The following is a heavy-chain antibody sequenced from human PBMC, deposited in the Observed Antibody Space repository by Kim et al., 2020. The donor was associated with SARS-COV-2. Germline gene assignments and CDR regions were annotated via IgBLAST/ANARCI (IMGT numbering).Heavy chain of an antibody. CDR3: ARERRNYYDSSGYPNYFDY. Sequence: GRLTIPRDNAKNSLYLQMNSLRAEDTAVYYCARERRNYYDSSGYPNYFDYWGQGTLVTVSS. D-gene: IGHD3-22*01. V-gene: IGHV3-11*01. J-gene: IGHJ4*02.